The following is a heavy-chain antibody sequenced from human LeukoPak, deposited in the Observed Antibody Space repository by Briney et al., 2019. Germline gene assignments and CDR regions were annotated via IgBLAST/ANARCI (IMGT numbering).Heavy chain of an antibody. Sequence: SETLSLTCTVSGGSISSYYWSWIRQPPGKGLEWIGYIYYSGSTNYNPSLKSRVTISVDTSKSQFSLKLSSVTAADTAVYYCVRHMNYDFWSGYYPHYYYYGMDVWGQGTTVTVSS. J-gene: IGHJ6*02. CDR2: IYYSGST. CDR1: GGSISSYY. CDR3: VRHMNYDFWSGYYPHYYYYGMDV. D-gene: IGHD3-3*01. V-gene: IGHV4-59*01.